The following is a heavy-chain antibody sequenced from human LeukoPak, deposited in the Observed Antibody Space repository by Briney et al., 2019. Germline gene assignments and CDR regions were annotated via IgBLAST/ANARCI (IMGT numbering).Heavy chain of an antibody. CDR1: GFTFSSYA. V-gene: IGHV3-23*01. CDR2: ISGSGGST. Sequence: GGSLRLSCAASGFTFSSYAMSWVRQAPGKGLEGVSAISGSGGSTYYADSVKGRFTISRDNSKNTLYLQMNSLRAEDTAVYYCAKGSPYYYDSSGPRVFDIWGQGTMVTVSS. CDR3: AKGSPYYYDSSGPRVFDI. J-gene: IGHJ3*02. D-gene: IGHD3-22*01.